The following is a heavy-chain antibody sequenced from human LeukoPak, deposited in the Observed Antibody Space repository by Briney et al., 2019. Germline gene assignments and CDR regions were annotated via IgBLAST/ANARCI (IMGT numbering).Heavy chain of an antibody. D-gene: IGHD2-8*01. CDR1: GYTFSRFG. CDR3: ARESSNGWFDP. Sequence: SVKVSCKTSGYTFSRFGISRVRQAPGQGLEWMGWISGYDGNTNYPQGLQGRVTIATDTSTSTAYMELRNLRSDDTAVYYCARESSNGWFDPWGQGTLVTVSS. V-gene: IGHV1-18*01. J-gene: IGHJ5*02. CDR2: ISGYDGNT.